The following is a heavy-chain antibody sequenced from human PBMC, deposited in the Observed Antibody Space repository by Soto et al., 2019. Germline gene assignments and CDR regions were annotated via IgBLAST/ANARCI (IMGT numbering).Heavy chain of an antibody. CDR2: IYWDDDK. CDR3: AHIVVAGLGYYFDY. CDR1: GFSLSSTRMA. Sequence: QITLKESGPTLVKPTQTLTLTCTFSGFSLSSTRMAVGWIRQPPGKALEWLALIYWDDDKRYSPFLKSRPTITKDTSKNQVVLTMSNMVPVDTARYYCAHIVVAGLGYYFDYWGQGTLVTVSS. V-gene: IGHV2-5*02. J-gene: IGHJ4*02. D-gene: IGHD6-19*01.